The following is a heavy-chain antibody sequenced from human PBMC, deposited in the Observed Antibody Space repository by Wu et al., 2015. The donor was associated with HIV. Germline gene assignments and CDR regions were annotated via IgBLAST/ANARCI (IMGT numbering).Heavy chain of an antibody. Sequence: QIQLVQSGPEVKKPGASVKVSCKASGHTFSSYGISWVRQAPGRGLEWMGWISAYNGNTNYAQKLQGRVTMTTDTSTTTAYIELRSLRSDDTAVYYCARDGEVGANSLWFDPWGQGTLVIVSS. CDR3: ARDGEVGANSLWFDP. CDR1: GHTFSSYG. CDR2: ISAYNGNT. D-gene: IGHD1-26*01. V-gene: IGHV1-18*01. J-gene: IGHJ5*02.